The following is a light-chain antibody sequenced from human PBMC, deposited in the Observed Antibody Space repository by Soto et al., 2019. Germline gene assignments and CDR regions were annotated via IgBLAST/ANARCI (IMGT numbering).Light chain of an antibody. CDR3: CSYAGSSTYV. CDR2: EGS. V-gene: IGLV2-23*01. Sequence: QSVLTQPASVSGSPGQSITISCTGTSSDVGSYNPVSWYQQHPGKAPKLMIYEGSKRPSGVSNRFSGSKSGNTASLTISGLQAEGEADYYCCSYAGSSTYVFGTGTKVTVL. CDR1: SSDVGSYNP. J-gene: IGLJ1*01.